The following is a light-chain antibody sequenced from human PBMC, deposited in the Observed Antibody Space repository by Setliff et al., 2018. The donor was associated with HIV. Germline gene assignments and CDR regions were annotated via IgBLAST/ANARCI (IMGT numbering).Light chain of an antibody. J-gene: IGLJ2*01. V-gene: IGLV1-51*01. CDR3: ETRDSSLGVRRVI. CDR2: DNN. CDR1: SSNIGNNF. Sequence: QSVLTQPPSVSAAPGQNVTISCSGGSSNIGNNFVSWYQQVPGTAPKLLIYDNNKRPSGIPDRFSGSKSGTSATLGITGLQPGDEADYYCETRDSSLGVRRVIFGGGTKVTVL.